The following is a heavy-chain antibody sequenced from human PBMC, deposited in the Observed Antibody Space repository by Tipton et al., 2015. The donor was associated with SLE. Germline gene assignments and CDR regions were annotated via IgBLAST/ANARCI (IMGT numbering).Heavy chain of an antibody. CDR1: GGSISSSSYY. J-gene: IGHJ5*02. CDR2: IYYSGST. CDR3: AGGGVRPDP. Sequence: TLSLTCTVSGGSISSSSYYWGWIRQPPGEELEWIGSIYYSGSTYYNPSLKSRVTISVDTSKNQFSLKLSSVTAADTAVYYCAGGGVRPDPWGQGTLVTVSS. D-gene: IGHD2-8*01. V-gene: IGHV4-39*07.